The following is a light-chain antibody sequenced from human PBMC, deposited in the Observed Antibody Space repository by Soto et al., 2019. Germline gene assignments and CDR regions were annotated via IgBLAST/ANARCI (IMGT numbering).Light chain of an antibody. CDR2: DAS. V-gene: IGKV1-5*01. J-gene: IGKJ1*01. CDR3: QQYNSYLWT. Sequence: DIQMTQSPSTLSASVGDRVIITCRASQSISSWLAWYQQKPGKAPKLLIYDASSLESGVPSRFSGSGSGTEFTLTISSLQPDDFATYFCQQYNSYLWTFGQGTKVDI. CDR1: QSISSW.